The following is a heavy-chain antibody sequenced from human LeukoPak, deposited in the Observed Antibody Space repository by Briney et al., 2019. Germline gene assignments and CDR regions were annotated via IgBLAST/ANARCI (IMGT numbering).Heavy chain of an antibody. V-gene: IGHV3-48*03. CDR1: GFTFSSYE. CDR2: ISSSGSTI. D-gene: IGHD2-15*01. J-gene: IGHJ4*02. Sequence: PGGSLRLSCAASGFTFSSYEMNWVRQVPGKGLEWVSYISSSGSTIYYADSVKGRFTISRDNAKNSLYLQMNSLRAEDTAVYYCARDSYCSGGSCLPFFDYWGQGTLVTVSS. CDR3: ARDSYCSGGSCLPFFDY.